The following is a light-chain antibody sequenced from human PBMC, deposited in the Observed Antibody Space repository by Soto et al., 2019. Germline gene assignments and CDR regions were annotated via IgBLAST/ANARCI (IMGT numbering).Light chain of an antibody. CDR2: GNS. J-gene: IGLJ2*01. CDR1: SSNIGAGYD. Sequence: QLVLTQPPSVSGAPGQRVTISCTGSSSNIGAGYDVHWYQQLPGTAPKLLIYGNSNRPSGVPDRFSGSKSGTSASLAITGLQAEDEADYYCQSYDSSLSGNVAFGGGTQLTVL. V-gene: IGLV1-40*01. CDR3: QSYDSSLSGNVA.